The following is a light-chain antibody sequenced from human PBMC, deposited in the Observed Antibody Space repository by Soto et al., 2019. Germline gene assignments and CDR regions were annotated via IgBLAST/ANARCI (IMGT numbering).Light chain of an antibody. CDR2: EVT. CDR1: SSDVGRYNL. J-gene: IGLJ1*01. Sequence: QSVLTQPASVSWSPGQSITISCTGTSSDVGRYNLVSWYQHHPGKAPKIMIYEVTKRPSGVSNRFSGSKSGNTASLTISGLQAEDEADYYCCSYAGTSTYVFGTGTKVTVL. CDR3: CSYAGTSTYV. V-gene: IGLV2-23*02.